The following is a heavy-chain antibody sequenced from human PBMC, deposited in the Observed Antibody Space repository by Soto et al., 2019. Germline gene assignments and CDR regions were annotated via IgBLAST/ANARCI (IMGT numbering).Heavy chain of an antibody. Sequence: QITLKESGPTRVKPTQTLILTCSFSGFSLTSRPVGVAWVRQPPGKALEWLAVIYWDDDKRYSPSLKSSLTIATDTYKNQVVLTMAYPDPADTATYFCAHRGDMNGHLDQCYLDNWGQGILVTVSS. CDR3: AHRGDMNGHLDQCYLDN. J-gene: IGHJ4*02. D-gene: IGHD3-3*01. CDR1: GFSLTSRPVG. V-gene: IGHV2-5*02. CDR2: IYWDDDK.